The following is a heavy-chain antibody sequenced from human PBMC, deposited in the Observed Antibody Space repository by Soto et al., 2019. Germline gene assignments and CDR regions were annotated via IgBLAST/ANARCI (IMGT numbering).Heavy chain of an antibody. V-gene: IGHV1-69*13. D-gene: IGHD3-16*01. J-gene: IGHJ6*02. CDR2: IIPIFGTA. Sequence: SVKVSCKASGGTFSSYAISWVRQAPGQGLEWMGGIIPIFGTANYAQKFQGRVTITADESTSTAYMELSSLRSEDTAVYYCARGRLLWTRYYYYGMDVWGQGTTVTVSS. CDR1: GGTFSSYA. CDR3: ARGRLLWTRYYYYGMDV.